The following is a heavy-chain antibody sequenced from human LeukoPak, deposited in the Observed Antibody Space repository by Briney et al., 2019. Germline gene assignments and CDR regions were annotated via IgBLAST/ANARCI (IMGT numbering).Heavy chain of an antibody. J-gene: IGHJ4*02. CDR1: GGSISNYW. V-gene: IGHV4-59*01. CDR2: VFDSGST. D-gene: IGHD6-13*01. Sequence: SETLSLTCTVSGGSISNYWWSWIRQPPGKGLEWIGYVFDSGSTNYNPSLKSRVSISVDTSKKQFSLKLSSVTAADTAVYYCARGYSSSWNYFDYWGQGTLVTVSS. CDR3: ARGYSSSWNYFDY.